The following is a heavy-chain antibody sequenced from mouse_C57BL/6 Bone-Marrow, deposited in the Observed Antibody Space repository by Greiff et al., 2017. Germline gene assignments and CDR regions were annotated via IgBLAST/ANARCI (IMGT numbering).Heavy chain of an antibody. D-gene: IGHD2-4*01. CDR1: GYTFTSYW. J-gene: IGHJ2*02. CDR3: ARGGGGYDYSWFDY. V-gene: IGHV1-53*01. CDR2: IDPSNGGT. Sequence: VQLQQPGTELVKPGASVKLSCKASGYTFTSYWMHWVKQRPGQGLEWIGNIDPSNGGTKYNEKFKSKATLTVDKSSSTAYMQLSSLTSEDSAVYYCARGGGGYDYSWFDYWGQGTSVTVSS.